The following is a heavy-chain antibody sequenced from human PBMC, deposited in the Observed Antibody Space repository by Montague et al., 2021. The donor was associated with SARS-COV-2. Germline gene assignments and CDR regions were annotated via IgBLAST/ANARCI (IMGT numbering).Heavy chain of an antibody. CDR1: GGSFGDDH. D-gene: IGHD3-22*01. V-gene: IGHV4-34*01. CDR3: ARGHLSVSMIVVVFTSASYYVDY. Sequence: SETLSLTCAVYGGSFGDDHWSWIRQPPGKGLEWIGNIRQSGRTNXNPSLKSRVTISVDTSKNQFSLKLTSVTAADTGLYLCARGHLSVSMIVVVFTSASYYVDYWGQGAQVTVSS. CDR2: IRQSGRT. J-gene: IGHJ4*02.